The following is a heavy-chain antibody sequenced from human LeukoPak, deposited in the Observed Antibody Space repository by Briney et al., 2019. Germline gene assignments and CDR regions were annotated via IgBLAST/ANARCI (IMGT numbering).Heavy chain of an antibody. J-gene: IGHJ3*02. CDR2: IYYSGST. CDR3: ARGELRDAFDI. D-gene: IGHD3-16*01. CDR1: GGSISSGDYY. V-gene: IGHV4-61*08. Sequence: PSETLSLTCTVSGGSISSGDYYWSWIRQPPGKGLEWIGYIYYSGSTNYNPSLKSRVTISVDTSKNQFSLKLSSVTAADTAVYYCARGELRDAFDIWGQGTMVTVSS.